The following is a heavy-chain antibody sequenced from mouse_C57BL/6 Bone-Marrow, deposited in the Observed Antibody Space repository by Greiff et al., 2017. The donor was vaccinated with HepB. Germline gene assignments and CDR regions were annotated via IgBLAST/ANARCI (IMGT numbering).Heavy chain of an antibody. CDR1: GYTFTDYY. Sequence: EVQLQQSGPELVKPGASVKISCKASGYTFTDYYMNWVKQSHGKSLEWIGDINPNNGGTSYNQKFKGKATLTVDKSSSTAYMELRSLTSEDSAVYYCARRWLLRLYAMDYWGQGTSVTVSS. CDR3: ARRWLLRLYAMDY. J-gene: IGHJ4*01. D-gene: IGHD2-3*01. V-gene: IGHV1-26*01. CDR2: INPNNGGT.